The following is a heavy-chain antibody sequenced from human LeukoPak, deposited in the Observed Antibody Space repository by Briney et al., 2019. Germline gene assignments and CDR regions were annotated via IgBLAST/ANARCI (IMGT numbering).Heavy chain of an antibody. CDR3: ATSFNNYWYIDL. J-gene: IGHJ2*01. D-gene: IGHD1/OR15-1a*01. V-gene: IGHV4-4*07. CDR2: INTSGNI. Sequence: SETLSLTCTVSGASVSSYFWSWIRQPAGKGLEWIGRINTSGNINYNPSLKTRATMSVDTSKNQFSLKLNSVTAADTAVYYCATSFNNYWYIDLWGRGTLVTVSS. CDR1: GASVSSYF.